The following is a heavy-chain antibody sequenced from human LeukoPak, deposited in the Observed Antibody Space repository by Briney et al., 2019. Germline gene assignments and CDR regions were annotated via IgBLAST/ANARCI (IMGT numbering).Heavy chain of an antibody. V-gene: IGHV4-59*08. CDR2: IYYSGST. CDR3: ARQHDGAELEY. D-gene: IGHD4-17*01. CDR1: GGSISSYY. Sequence: SETLSLTCTVSGGSISSYYWSWIRQPPGKGLEWIGYIYYSGSTNYNPSLKSRVTISVDTSKNQFSLKLSSVTAADTAVYYCARQHDGAELEYWGQGTLVTVSS. J-gene: IGHJ4*02.